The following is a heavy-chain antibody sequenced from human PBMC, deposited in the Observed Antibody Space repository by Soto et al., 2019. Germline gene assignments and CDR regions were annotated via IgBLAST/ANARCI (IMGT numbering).Heavy chain of an antibody. CDR3: ARSSVDTTMVIVY. D-gene: IGHD5-18*01. Sequence: QVQLVQSGAEVKKPGASVRVSCKASGYTFTNYYIHWVRQAPGQGLEWMGIMNPSAVSTTYAQKFQGRVTMTRDTSTSTVYMELSSLRSEDTAVYYCARSSVDTTMVIVYWGQGTLVTVSS. V-gene: IGHV1-46*01. J-gene: IGHJ4*02. CDR2: MNPSAVST. CDR1: GYTFTNYY.